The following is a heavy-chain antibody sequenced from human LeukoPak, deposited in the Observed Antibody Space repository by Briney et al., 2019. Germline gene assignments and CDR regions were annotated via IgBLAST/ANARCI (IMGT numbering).Heavy chain of an antibody. D-gene: IGHD6-6*01. V-gene: IGHV1-18*01. CDR1: GYTFTNYG. Sequence: GASVKVSCKASGYTFTNYGITWVRQAPGQGLKWMGWISASTGNTDYAQKFQGRVSMTTDTSTSTVYMELRSLRSDDTAVYYCARAGWYTSSSGACDNWGQGTLVAVSS. CDR2: ISASTGNT. J-gene: IGHJ4*02. CDR3: ARAGWYTSSSGACDN.